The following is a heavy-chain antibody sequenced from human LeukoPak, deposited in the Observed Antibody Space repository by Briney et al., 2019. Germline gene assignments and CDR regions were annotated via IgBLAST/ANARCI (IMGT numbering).Heavy chain of an antibody. CDR1: GYTFTGYY. Sequence: SCKASGYTFTGYYMHWVRQAPGKGLAWVAVISYDGSNKYYADSVKGRFTISIDNSKNTLYLQMNSLRAEDTAVYYCARDRRLRRGDMALAYWGQGTLVTVSS. V-gene: IGHV3-30-3*01. D-gene: IGHD3-16*01. CDR3: ARDRRLRRGDMALAY. J-gene: IGHJ4*02. CDR2: ISYDGSNK.